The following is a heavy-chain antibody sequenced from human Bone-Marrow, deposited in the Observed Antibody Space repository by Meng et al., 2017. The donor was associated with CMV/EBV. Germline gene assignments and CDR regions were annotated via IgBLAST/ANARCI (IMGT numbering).Heavy chain of an antibody. CDR1: GYSFTSYW. CDR2: IYPGDSDT. D-gene: IGHD2-2*01. Sequence: GGSLRLSCKGSGYSFTSYWIGWARQMPGKGLEWMGIIYPGDSDTRYSPSFQGQVTISADKSISTAYLQWSSLKASDTAMYYCARIKGVVPALPRFDPWGQGTLVTVSS. CDR3: ARIKGVVPALPRFDP. V-gene: IGHV5-51*01. J-gene: IGHJ5*02.